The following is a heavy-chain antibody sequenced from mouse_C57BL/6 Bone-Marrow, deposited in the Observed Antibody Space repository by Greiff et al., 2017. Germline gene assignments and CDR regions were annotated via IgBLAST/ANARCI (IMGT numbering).Heavy chain of an antibody. CDR2: IDPENGDT. D-gene: IGHD1-1*01. CDR3: TIITTVARSY. Sequence: EVQLQQSGAELVRPGASVKLSCTASGFNIKDDYMHWVKQRPEQGLEWIGWIDPENGDTEYASQFQGKATITADTSSNTAYLQLSSLTSEDTSVYYCTIITTVARSYWGQGTSVTVSS. J-gene: IGHJ4*01. CDR1: GFNIKDDY. V-gene: IGHV14-4*01.